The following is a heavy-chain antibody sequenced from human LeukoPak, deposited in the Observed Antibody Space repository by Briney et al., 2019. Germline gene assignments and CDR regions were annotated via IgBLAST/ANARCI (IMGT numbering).Heavy chain of an antibody. D-gene: IGHD4/OR15-4a*01. Sequence: SETLSLTCAVYGGSFSGYYWSWIRQPPGKGLEWIGEINHSGSTNYNPSLKSRVTISVDTSKNQFSLKLSSVTAADTAVYYCARDGPKPDAFDIWGQGTMVTVSS. CDR2: INHSGST. J-gene: IGHJ3*02. CDR3: ARDGPKPDAFDI. V-gene: IGHV4-34*01. CDR1: GGSFSGYY.